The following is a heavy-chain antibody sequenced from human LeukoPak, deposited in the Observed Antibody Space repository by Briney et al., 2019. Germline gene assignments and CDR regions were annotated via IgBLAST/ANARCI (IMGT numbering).Heavy chain of an antibody. Sequence: ASVKVSCKASGYTFTGYYIHWVRQAPGQGLEWMGWINPNSGGTNYAQKFQGRVTMTRDTSNSTAYMELSRLRSDDTAVYYCAKVMGSGQWLVEREDFDIWGQGTMVTVSS. J-gene: IGHJ3*02. CDR2: INPNSGGT. CDR3: AKVMGSGQWLVEREDFDI. CDR1: GYTFTGYY. D-gene: IGHD6-19*01. V-gene: IGHV1-2*02.